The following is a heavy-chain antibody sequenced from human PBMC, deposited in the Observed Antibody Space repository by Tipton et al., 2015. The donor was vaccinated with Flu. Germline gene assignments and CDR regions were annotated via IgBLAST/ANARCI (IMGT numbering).Heavy chain of an antibody. V-gene: IGHV3-30*02. CDR3: AKDQTCGTTTGCPAKAFGP. CDR2: IKNDGTET. CDR1: RFTFNIYD. Sequence: SLRLSCAASRFTFNIYDMHWVRQAPGRGLEWVALIKNDGTETYYADSVKGRFTISRDNSKSTLFLHMNSLRDDDTAVYYCAKDQTCGTTTGCPAKAFGPWGRGTLVTVSS. D-gene: IGHD2-2*01. J-gene: IGHJ5*02.